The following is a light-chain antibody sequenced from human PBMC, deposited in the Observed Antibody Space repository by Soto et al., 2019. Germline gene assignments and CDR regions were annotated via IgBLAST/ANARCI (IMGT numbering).Light chain of an antibody. J-gene: IGKJ3*01. CDR3: QKYNRAPRT. V-gene: IGKV1-27*01. CDR1: QGSSNY. Sequence: DIPMTQSPSSLSASVGDRVTITCRASQGSSNYLAWYQQKPGKVPKLLIYGASALQSGFPSRFSGSGSGTDFTLTISSLQPEDVATYYCQKYNRAPRTFGPGTKVDIK. CDR2: GAS.